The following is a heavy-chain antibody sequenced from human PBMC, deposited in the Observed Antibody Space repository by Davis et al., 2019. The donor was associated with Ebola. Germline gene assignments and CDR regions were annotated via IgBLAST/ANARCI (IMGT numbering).Heavy chain of an antibody. V-gene: IGHV3-30*18. Sequence: GESLKISCTVSGFTFSGYDFSWVRQAPGRGLEWVAVISYDGRNKFYADSVKGRFTISRDNSKNTVYLQMDSLRAEDTAVYFCAKDHRFIVAAVTGLDYWGQGTPVTVSS. CDR2: ISYDGRNK. CDR3: AKDHRFIVAAVTGLDY. J-gene: IGHJ4*02. D-gene: IGHD5-12*01. CDR1: GFTFSGYD.